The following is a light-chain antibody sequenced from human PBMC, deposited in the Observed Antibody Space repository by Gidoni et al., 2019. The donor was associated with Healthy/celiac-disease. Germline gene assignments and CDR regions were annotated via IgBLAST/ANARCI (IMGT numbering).Light chain of an antibody. J-gene: IGKJ2*01. CDR1: QSVSSY. V-gene: IGKV3-11*01. Sequence: EIVLTQSPATLSLSPGERATLSCRASQSVSSYLAWYQQKPGQAPRLLIYDATNRATGIPARFSGSGSGTDFTLTSSSLEPEDCAVYYCQQRSNWLYTFGQGTKLEIK. CDR3: QQRSNWLYT. CDR2: DAT.